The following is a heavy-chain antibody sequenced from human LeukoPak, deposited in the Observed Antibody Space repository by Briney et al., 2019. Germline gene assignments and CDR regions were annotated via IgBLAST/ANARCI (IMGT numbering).Heavy chain of an antibody. Sequence: PGRSLRLSCAASGFTFSSYDMHWVRQAPGKGLEWVTVISYDGSNKYYGDSVKGRFTISRDSSKNTLYLKMNSLRAEDTAVYYCAKEGSNGDFDYWGQGTLVTVSS. J-gene: IGHJ4*02. V-gene: IGHV3-30*18. CDR3: AKEGSNGDFDY. CDR1: GFTFSSYD. CDR2: ISYDGSNK. D-gene: IGHD1-26*01.